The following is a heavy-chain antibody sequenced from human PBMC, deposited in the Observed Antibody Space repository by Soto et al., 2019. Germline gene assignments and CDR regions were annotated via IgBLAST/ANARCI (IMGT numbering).Heavy chain of an antibody. CDR1: GGSISTDNW. Sequence: QVQLMESGPGLVKPSGTLSLTCAVSGGSISTDNWWSWVRQPPGKGLEWVGEISHSGNTNYNPSLKSRLTISIAKSTDQFSLDVTFVTAADTAVSYCARGGRWLFDYWGQGALVTVSS. V-gene: IGHV4-4*02. CDR3: ARGGRWLFDY. D-gene: IGHD5-12*01. CDR2: ISHSGNT. J-gene: IGHJ4*02.